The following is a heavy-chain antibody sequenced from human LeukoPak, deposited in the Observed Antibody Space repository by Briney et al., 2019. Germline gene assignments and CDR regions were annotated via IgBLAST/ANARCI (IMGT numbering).Heavy chain of an antibody. Sequence: ASVKVSCTASGYTFTGYYMHWVRQAPGQGLEWMGRINPNSGGTNYAQKFQGRVTMTRDTSISTAYMELSRLRSDDTAVYYCARVVGGSYFSGLGYWGQGTLVTVSS. CDR2: INPNSGGT. V-gene: IGHV1-2*06. J-gene: IGHJ4*02. D-gene: IGHD1-26*01. CDR3: ARVVGGSYFSGLGY. CDR1: GYTFTGYY.